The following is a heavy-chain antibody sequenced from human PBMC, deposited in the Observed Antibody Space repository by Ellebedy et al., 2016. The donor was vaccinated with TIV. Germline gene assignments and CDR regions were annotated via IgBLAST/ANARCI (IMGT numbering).Heavy chain of an antibody. D-gene: IGHD3-10*01. Sequence: MPSETLSLTCAVSGGSISMTNWWCWVRQAPGKGLEWIGEIFHSGSTNYNPSLKSRVTISVDKSNNQFSLRLNSVTAADTAVYYCARDEGGSGSLSYWGQGSLVTVSS. V-gene: IGHV4-4*02. CDR2: IFHSGST. J-gene: IGHJ4*02. CDR3: ARDEGGSGSLSY. CDR1: GGSISMTNW.